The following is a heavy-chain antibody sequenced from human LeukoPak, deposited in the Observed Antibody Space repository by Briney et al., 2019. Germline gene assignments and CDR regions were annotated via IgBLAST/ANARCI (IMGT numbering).Heavy chain of an antibody. CDR3: AKGGDFGYLYYFDY. CDR2: ISSSSSTI. D-gene: IGHD3-16*01. J-gene: IGHJ4*02. CDR1: GFTFSSYS. Sequence: GGSLRLSCAASGFTFSSYSMNWVRQAPGKGLEWVSYISSSSSTIYYADSVKGRFTISRDNSKNTLYLQMNSLRAEDTAVYYCAKGGDFGYLYYFDYWGQGTLVTVSS. V-gene: IGHV3-48*01.